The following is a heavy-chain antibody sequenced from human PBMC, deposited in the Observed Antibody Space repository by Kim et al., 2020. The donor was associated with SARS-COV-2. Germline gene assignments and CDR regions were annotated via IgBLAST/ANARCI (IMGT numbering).Heavy chain of an antibody. J-gene: IGHJ6*02. D-gene: IGHD2-15*01. V-gene: IGHV3-74*01. CDR3: ARGDISDGMDV. Sequence: TTYTNTVKARFTISRDNAKNTLYLQMNSLSGEDKAVYYCARGDISDGMDVWGQGTTVTVSS. CDR2: T.